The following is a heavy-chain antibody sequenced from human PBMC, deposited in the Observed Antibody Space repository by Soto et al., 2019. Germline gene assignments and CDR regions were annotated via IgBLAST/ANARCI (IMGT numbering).Heavy chain of an antibody. CDR3: AGWWMSAARFDP. CDR1: AGSVSSNSYS. J-gene: IGHJ5*02. Sequence: SETLSLTCSLSAGSVSSNSYSWGWIRPSPGQGLEWIGMIYSTENTCYHPSLKSRATISGDRAKNQFSLKLRSVTAAQAHAHSCAGWWMSAARFDPWGQGTLVTVSS. CDR2: IYSTENT. D-gene: IGHD2-8*01. V-gene: IGHV4-39*07.